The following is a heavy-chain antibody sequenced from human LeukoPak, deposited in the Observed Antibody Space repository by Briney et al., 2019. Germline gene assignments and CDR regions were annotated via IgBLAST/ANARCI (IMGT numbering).Heavy chain of an antibody. CDR2: INTDGSTT. V-gene: IGHV3-74*01. Sequence: TGGSLRLSCAGSGFTFSTYWMHWVHQAPGGGLVWVSGINTDGSTTSYADSVKGRFSISRDNAKNTVYLQMSSLRAEDTAVYYCAKESGYDVDLEYWGQGALVTVSS. J-gene: IGHJ4*02. D-gene: IGHD5-12*01. CDR1: GFTFSTYW. CDR3: AKESGYDVDLEY.